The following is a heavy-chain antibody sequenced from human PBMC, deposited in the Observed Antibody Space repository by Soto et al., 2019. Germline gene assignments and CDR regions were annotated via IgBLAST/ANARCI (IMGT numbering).Heavy chain of an antibody. Sequence: PGESLKISCQGSGYSFTSYWIGWVRQMPGKGLEWMGIIYPGDFDTRYSPSFQGQVTISADKSLGTAYLQWTSVKASDTAVYYCARYFHLLDFYHYGMDVWGQGTTVTVSS. V-gene: IGHV5-51*01. CDR1: GYSFTSYW. D-gene: IGHD2-21*01. CDR2: IYPGDFDT. J-gene: IGHJ6*02. CDR3: ARYFHLLDFYHYGMDV.